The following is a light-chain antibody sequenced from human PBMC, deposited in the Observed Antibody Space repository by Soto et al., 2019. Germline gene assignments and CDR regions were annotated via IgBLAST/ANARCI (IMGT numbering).Light chain of an antibody. CDR3: QSYDSSLRGV. Sequence: QSVLTQPPSVSGAPGPRVTISCTGSSSNIGAGYDVHWYQQLPGTAPKLLIYGNSNRRSGVPDRFSGSKSGTSASLAITGLQAEDEADYYCQSYDSSLRGVFGVGTKLTVL. CDR1: SSNIGAGYD. V-gene: IGLV1-40*01. J-gene: IGLJ3*02. CDR2: GNS.